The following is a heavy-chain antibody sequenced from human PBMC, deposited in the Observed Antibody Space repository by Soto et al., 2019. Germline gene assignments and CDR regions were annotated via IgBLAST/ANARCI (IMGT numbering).Heavy chain of an antibody. V-gene: IGHV1-69*01. Sequence: QVQLVQSGAEVKKPGSSVKVSCKASGGTFSSYTVSWVRQAPGQGLEWMGGIMPIFGTVSYAQKFQGRVTITADESMSTAYMELSSLTSDDTAFYYCARDGAGDGLDYWGQGTLVTVSS. CDR2: IMPIFGTV. J-gene: IGHJ4*02. CDR1: GGTFSSYT. CDR3: ARDGAGDGLDY. D-gene: IGHD7-27*01.